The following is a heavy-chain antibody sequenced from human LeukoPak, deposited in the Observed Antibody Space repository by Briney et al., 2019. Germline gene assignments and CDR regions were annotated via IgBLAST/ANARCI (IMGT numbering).Heavy chain of an antibody. CDR1: GFTFSSYA. Sequence: GGSLRLSCAASGFTFSSYAMSWVRQAPGKGLEWVSGISGGGGGTYNADSVKGRFTFSRDNSRNTLYLQMNSLTAEDTAVYYCAKGAVARNYYYYGMELWGQGTTVTVSS. D-gene: IGHD6-19*01. V-gene: IGHV3-23*01. J-gene: IGHJ6*02. CDR2: ISGGGGGT. CDR3: AKGAVARNYYYYGMEL.